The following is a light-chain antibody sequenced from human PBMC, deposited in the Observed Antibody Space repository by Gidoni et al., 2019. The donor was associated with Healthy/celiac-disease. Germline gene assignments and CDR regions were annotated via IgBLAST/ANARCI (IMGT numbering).Light chain of an antibody. J-gene: IGKJ4*01. CDR2: AAS. CDR3: QQSYSTPLT. Sequence: DIQMTQSPSSLSASVGDRVTITCRASQSISSYLNWYQQKPGKAPKLLIYAASSLQSGVPSRLSGSGSGTDFTLTISSRQPEDFATYYCQQSYSTPLTFGGGTKVEIK. CDR1: QSISSY. V-gene: IGKV1-39*01.